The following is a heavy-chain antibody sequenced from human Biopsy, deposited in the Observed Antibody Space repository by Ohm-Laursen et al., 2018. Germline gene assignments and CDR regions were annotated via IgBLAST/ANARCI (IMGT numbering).Heavy chain of an antibody. Sequence: SVKVSCNASGGTFINYAISWVRQAPGQGLEWMGGITPMFGTANYAQMFQGRVTIGADESTSTSYMELSSLTTEDTAIYYCARGPHSGSHSCFDYWGRGTLVTVSS. CDR2: ITPMFGTA. J-gene: IGHJ4*02. CDR3: ARGPHSGSHSCFDY. D-gene: IGHD1-26*01. V-gene: IGHV1-69*13. CDR1: GGTFINYA.